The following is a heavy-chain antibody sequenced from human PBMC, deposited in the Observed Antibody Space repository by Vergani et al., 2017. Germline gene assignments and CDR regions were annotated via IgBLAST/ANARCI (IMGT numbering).Heavy chain of an antibody. Sequence: QVQLVQSGAEVKKPGASVKVSCKASGYTFTSYGISWVRQAPGQGLEWMGWNSAYNGNTNYAQKLQGRVTMTTDTSTSTAYMELRSLRSDDTAVYYCAIVLPLPIVVVPAAIIPHDAFDIWGQGTMVTVSS. J-gene: IGHJ3*02. V-gene: IGHV1-18*01. D-gene: IGHD2-2*01. CDR3: AIVLPLPIVVVPAAIIPHDAFDI. CDR2: NSAYNGNT. CDR1: GYTFTSYG.